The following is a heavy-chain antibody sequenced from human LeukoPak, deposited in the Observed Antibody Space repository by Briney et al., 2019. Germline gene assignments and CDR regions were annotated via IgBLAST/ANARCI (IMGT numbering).Heavy chain of an antibody. CDR2: IKQDGSEK. CDR3: ARVTRTRTYYYDSSGSLFDY. CDR1: GFTFSSYW. D-gene: IGHD3-22*01. J-gene: IGHJ4*02. V-gene: IGHV3-7*04. Sequence: GGSLRLSCAVSGFTFSSYWMSWVRQAPGKGLEWVANIKQDGSEKYYVDSVKGRFTISRDNAKNSLYLQMNSLRAEDTAVYYCARVTRTRTYYYDSSGSLFDYWGQGTLVTASS.